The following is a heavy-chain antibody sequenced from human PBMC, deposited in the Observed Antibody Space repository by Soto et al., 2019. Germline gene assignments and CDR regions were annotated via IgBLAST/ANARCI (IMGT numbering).Heavy chain of an antibody. V-gene: IGHV3-64*01. J-gene: IGHJ6*03. CDR2: ISSNGVGT. D-gene: IGHD3-16*01. CDR1: GFTLSGYA. Sequence: EVQLAESGGGLAQPGGSLRLSCAASGFTLSGYAMDWVRQAPGKGLEYVSGISSNGVGTYYAKSVQGRFTISRDNSKNPVYLQMGSLRPEDMAVCYCARSAFLGLCDRDSWGKGSTVAVS. CDR3: ARSAFLGLCDRDS.